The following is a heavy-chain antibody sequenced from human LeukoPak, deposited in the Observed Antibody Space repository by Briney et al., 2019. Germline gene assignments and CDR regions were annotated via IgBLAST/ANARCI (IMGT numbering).Heavy chain of an antibody. CDR1: GVTFSGYW. J-gene: IGHJ4*02. CDR3: ATSDDSSGSD. Sequence: GGSLRLSCAASGVTFSGYWMSWVRQAPGKGLEWVANINLDGSVIHYVDSAKGRFTISRDNAKNSLYLQMNYLRAEDTALYYCATSDDSSGSDWGQGTLVTVSS. V-gene: IGHV3-7*01. CDR2: INLDGSVI. D-gene: IGHD3-22*01.